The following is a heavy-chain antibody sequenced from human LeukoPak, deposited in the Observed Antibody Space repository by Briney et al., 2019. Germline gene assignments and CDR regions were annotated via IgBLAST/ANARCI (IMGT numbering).Heavy chain of an antibody. CDR3: ARVLNVPTSCIDY. CDR1: GGSISSSSSY. Sequence: SETLSLTCTVSGGSISSSSSYWGWIRQPPGKGLEWIGSIYYSGSTYYNPSLKSRVTISVDTSKSQFSLKLSSVTAADTAVYYCARVLNVPTSCIDYWGQGSLVTVSS. CDR2: IYYSGST. V-gene: IGHV4-39*07. D-gene: IGHD2-2*01. J-gene: IGHJ4*02.